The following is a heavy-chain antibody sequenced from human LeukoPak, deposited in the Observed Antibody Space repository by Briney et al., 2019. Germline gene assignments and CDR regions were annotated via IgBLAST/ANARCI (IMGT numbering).Heavy chain of an antibody. Sequence: SETLSLTCTVFGGSVSSGSYYWSWIRQPPGKGLEWIGYIYYSGSTNYNPSLKSRVTISVDTSKNQFSLKLSSVTAADTAVYYCARMYSSSWYLDYWGQGTLVTVSS. CDR3: ARMYSSSWYLDY. J-gene: IGHJ4*02. CDR1: GGSVSSGSYY. V-gene: IGHV4-61*01. D-gene: IGHD6-13*01. CDR2: IYYSGST.